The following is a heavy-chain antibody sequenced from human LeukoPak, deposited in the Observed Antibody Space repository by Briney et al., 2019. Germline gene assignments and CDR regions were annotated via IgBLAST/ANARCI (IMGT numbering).Heavy chain of an antibody. Sequence: GGSLRLSCATSGFTFNNYAMGWVRQAPGKGLEWVSSISGSGDDISYADSVRGRFTISRDNSKNTLCLQMNSLRDEDTAIYYCARDSSHYLGSSDYWGQGTLVTVSS. CDR2: ISGSGDDI. CDR1: GFTFNNYA. V-gene: IGHV3-23*01. J-gene: IGHJ4*02. D-gene: IGHD6-6*01. CDR3: ARDSSHYLGSSDY.